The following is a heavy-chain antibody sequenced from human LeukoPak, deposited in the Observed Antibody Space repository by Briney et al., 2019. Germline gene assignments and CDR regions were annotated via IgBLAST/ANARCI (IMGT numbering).Heavy chain of an antibody. V-gene: IGHV1-69*06. Sequence: ASVKVSCKASGGTFSSYAISWVRQAPGQGLEWMGGIIPIFGTANYAQKFQGRVTITADKSTSTAYMELSSLRSEDTAVYYCARDNQNKACFDYWGQGTLVTVSS. CDR1: GGTFSSYA. CDR3: ARDNQNKACFDY. CDR2: IIPIFGTA. J-gene: IGHJ4*02.